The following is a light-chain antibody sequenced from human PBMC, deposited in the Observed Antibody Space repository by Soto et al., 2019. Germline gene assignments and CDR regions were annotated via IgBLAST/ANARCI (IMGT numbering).Light chain of an antibody. V-gene: IGKV3-11*01. CDR3: QQYKSYWT. CDR2: DAS. J-gene: IGKJ1*01. Sequence: EIVLTQSPVTLSLSPGERATLSCRASQSVRTYLAWYQVKPGQAPRLLIYDASSRASGVPARFSGSGSGTDFTLTISSLEPEDFALYYCQQYKSYWTFGQGTKVEIK. CDR1: QSVRTY.